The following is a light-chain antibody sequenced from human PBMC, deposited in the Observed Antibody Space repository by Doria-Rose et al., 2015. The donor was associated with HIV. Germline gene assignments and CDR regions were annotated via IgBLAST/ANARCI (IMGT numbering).Light chain of an antibody. CDR2: WAS. Sequence: DIRMTQSPESLGMSLGERATLNCKPNQSLLYTSKNYLAWYQQKPGQPPKLLIYWASTRQSGVPARFSGSGSGTDFTLTISSLEAEDVAVYYCQQHYDTPSFGPGTTVDIK. J-gene: IGKJ3*01. CDR1: QSLLYTSKNY. V-gene: IGKV4-1*01. CDR3: QQHYDTPS.